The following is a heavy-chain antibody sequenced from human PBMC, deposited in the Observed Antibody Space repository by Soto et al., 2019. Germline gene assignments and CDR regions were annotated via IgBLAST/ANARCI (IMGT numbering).Heavy chain of an antibody. Sequence: QVQLVQSGAEVKKPGASVKVACKASAYTVNNYGISWVRQAPGQGLEWMGWIGPYNGNTDHAQNFQGRVTMTTATSSHTGSVELSRLRCYDTALYSCARCYCSVVSCYTCWHFVLWGRGTLITVSS. CDR1: AYTVNNYG. CDR3: ARCYCSVVSCYTCWHFVL. V-gene: IGHV1-18*01. D-gene: IGHD2-15*01. CDR2: IGPYNGNT. J-gene: IGHJ2*01.